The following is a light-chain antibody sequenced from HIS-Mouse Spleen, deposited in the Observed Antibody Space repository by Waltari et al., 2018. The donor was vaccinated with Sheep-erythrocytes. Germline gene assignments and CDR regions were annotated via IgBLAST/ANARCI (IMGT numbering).Light chain of an antibody. J-gene: IGLJ1*01. CDR3: CSYAGSYNHV. Sequence: QSALTQPRSVSGSPGQSVTISCTGTSSDVGGYNYVSWYQQHPGKAPKLMIYDVRKRPSCVPDRFAGSKSGNTASLTISGLQAEDEADYYCCSYAGSYNHVFATGTKVTVL. CDR1: SSDVGGYNY. CDR2: DVR. V-gene: IGLV2-11*01.